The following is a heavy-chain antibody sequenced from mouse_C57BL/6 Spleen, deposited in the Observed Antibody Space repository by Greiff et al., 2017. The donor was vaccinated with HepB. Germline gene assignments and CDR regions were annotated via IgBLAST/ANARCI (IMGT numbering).Heavy chain of an antibody. J-gene: IGHJ4*01. V-gene: IGHV1-81*01. D-gene: IGHD1-1*01. CDR1: GYTFTSYG. CDR2: IYPRSGNT. CDR3: ARMPSITTVVAPYAMDY. Sequence: QVQLQQSGAELARPGASVKLSCKASGYTFTSYGISWVKQRTGQGLEWIGEIYPRSGNTYYNEKFKGKATLTADKSSSTAYMELRSLTSEDSAVYFCARMPSITTVVAPYAMDYWGQGTSVTVSS.